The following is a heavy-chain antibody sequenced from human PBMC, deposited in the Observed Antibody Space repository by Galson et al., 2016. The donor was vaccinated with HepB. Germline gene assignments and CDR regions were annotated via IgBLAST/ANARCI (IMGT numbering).Heavy chain of an antibody. CDR2: ISSSGDTS. CDR3: AKHYSAGWSAMFDF. J-gene: IGHJ4*02. D-gene: IGHD6-19*01. Sequence: SLRLSCAASGFTFGNFAMTWIRQAPGKGLEWVSTISSSGDTSYSADSVKGRFTISRDSSKNTLYIQMNSLRTEDTAVYFCAKHYSAGWSAMFDFWGQGTLVTVSS. CDR1: GFTFGNFA. V-gene: IGHV3-23*01.